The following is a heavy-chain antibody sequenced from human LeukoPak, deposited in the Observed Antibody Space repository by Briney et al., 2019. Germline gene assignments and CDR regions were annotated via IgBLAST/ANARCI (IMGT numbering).Heavy chain of an antibody. V-gene: IGHV3-48*03. CDR2: ISPSGRTI. J-gene: IGHJ4*02. D-gene: IGHD6-19*01. CDR1: GFTFTNYE. Sequence: GGSLRLSCAASGFTFTNYEMNWVRQAPGKGLDWVSYISPSGRTIYYSDSVKGRFTISRDNAKNSLYLQMNSLRAEDTAVYYCARRSGIAVAGAFDYWGQGTLVTVSS. CDR3: ARRSGIAVAGAFDY.